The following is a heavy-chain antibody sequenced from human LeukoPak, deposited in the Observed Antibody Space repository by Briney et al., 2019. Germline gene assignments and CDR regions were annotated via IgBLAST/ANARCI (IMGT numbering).Heavy chain of an antibody. CDR2: ISSSGNTI. J-gene: IGHJ4*02. CDR3: ERGGFDTIGFDY. V-gene: IGHV3-48*03. Sequence: PGGSLRLSCAASGFTFSSYEMIWVRQAPGKGLEWVSYISSSGNTIYYADSVRGRFTISRDNAKHTLYLQMNSLRAEDTAVYYCERGGFDTIGFDYWGQGTLVTVSS. CDR1: GFTFSSYE. D-gene: IGHD3-10*01.